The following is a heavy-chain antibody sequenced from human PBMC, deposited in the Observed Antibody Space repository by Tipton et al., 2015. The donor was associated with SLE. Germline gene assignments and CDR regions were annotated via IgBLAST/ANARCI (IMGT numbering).Heavy chain of an antibody. CDR1: GFTFSSYE. CDR3: ATDSGPPVPHYFDY. V-gene: IGHV3-48*03. CDR2: ISSSGSTI. D-gene: IGHD3-10*01. J-gene: IGHJ4*02. Sequence: GSLRLSCAASGFTFSSYEMNWVRQAPGKGLEWVSYISSSGSTIYYADSVKGRFTISRDNAKNSLYLQMNSLGAEDTAVYYCATDSGPPVPHYFDYWGQGTLVTVSS.